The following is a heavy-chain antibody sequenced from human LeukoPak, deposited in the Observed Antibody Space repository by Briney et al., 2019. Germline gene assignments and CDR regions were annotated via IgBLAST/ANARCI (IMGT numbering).Heavy chain of an antibody. CDR1: GFTFSRYY. J-gene: IGHJ4*02. CDR2: INSDGSST. D-gene: IGHD6-13*01. CDR3: TRVFVGDEYSSSGY. V-gene: IGHV3-74*01. Sequence: GVSLRLSCAASGFTFSRYYMHWVRQAPGKGLVWVSRINSDGSSTTYADSVKGRFTISRDNAKNTLYLQMNSLKVEDTAVYYCTRVFVGDEYSSSGYWGQGTLVTVSS.